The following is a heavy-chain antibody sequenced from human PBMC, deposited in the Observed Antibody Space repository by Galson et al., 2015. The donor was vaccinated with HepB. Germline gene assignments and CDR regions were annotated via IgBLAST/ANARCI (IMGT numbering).Heavy chain of an antibody. J-gene: IGHJ5*02. V-gene: IGHV3-23*01. Sequence: SLRLSCAASGFTFSSYAMSWVRQAPGKGLEWVSAISGSGGSTYYADSVKGRFTISRDNSKNTLYLQMNSLRAEDTAVYYCARDLMVRETWGWFDPWGQGTLVTVSS. CDR2: ISGSGGST. CDR1: GFTFSSYA. D-gene: IGHD3-10*01. CDR3: ARDLMVRETWGWFDP.